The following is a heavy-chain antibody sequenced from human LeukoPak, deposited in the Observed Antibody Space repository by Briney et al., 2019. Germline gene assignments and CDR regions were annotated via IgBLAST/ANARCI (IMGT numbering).Heavy chain of an antibody. J-gene: IGHJ6*02. CDR1: GDSVSSNSAP. Sequence: SQTVSLTCAISGDSVSSNSAPWKWNTRSPSRGLEWLGRSFYWSKRYKDYAVYVNSRITNNPDKSENESSQQLTSVTTEDTAVYYCARLMVYARGRYDYGIDVWGQGTTVTVSS. V-gene: IGHV6-1*01. D-gene: IGHD2-8*01. CDR3: ARLMVYARGRYDYGIDV. CDR2: SFYWSKRYK.